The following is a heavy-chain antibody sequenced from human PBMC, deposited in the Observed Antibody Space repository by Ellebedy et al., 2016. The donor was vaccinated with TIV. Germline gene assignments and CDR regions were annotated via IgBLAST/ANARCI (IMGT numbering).Heavy chain of an antibody. Sequence: SVKVSCXASGGTFSSYAISWVRQAPGQGLEWMGGIIPIFGTANYAQKFQGRVTITADESTSTAYMELSSLRSEDTAVYYCARVGSRNDAFDIWGQGTMVTVSS. V-gene: IGHV1-69*13. CDR3: ARVGSRNDAFDI. CDR2: IIPIFGTA. D-gene: IGHD1-26*01. J-gene: IGHJ3*02. CDR1: GGTFSSYA.